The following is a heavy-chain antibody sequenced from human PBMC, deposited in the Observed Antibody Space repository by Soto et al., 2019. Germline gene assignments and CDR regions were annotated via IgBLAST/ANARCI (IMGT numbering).Heavy chain of an antibody. Sequence: QVQLVQSGAEVKKPGASVKVSCKASGYTFTSNDINWVRQATGQGLEWMGWMNPNSGKTVYAQKLQGRVTMTTNTSKSKAYMDLSSLRSEDTAVYYCVRCLLAYCSSGICRSWRFDPWGQGTLVTVSS. CDR3: VRCLLAYCSSGICRSWRFDP. V-gene: IGHV1-8*01. J-gene: IGHJ5*02. CDR2: MNPNSGKT. CDR1: GYTFTSND. D-gene: IGHD2-8*01.